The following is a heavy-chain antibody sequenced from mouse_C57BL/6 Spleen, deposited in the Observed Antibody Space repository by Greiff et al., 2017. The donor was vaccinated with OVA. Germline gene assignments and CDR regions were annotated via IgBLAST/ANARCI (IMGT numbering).Heavy chain of an antibody. CDR1: GYTFTSYW. CDR2: IDPSDSYT. CDR3: ARSATMVTTQFAY. J-gene: IGHJ3*01. Sequence: QVQLQQPGAELVRPGTSVKLSCKASGYTFTSYWMHWVKQRPGQGLEWIGVIDPSDSYTTYNQQFKGKATLTVDTSSSTAYMQLSSLTSEDSAVYYCARSATMVTTQFAYRGQGTLVTVSA. V-gene: IGHV1-59*01. D-gene: IGHD2-2*01.